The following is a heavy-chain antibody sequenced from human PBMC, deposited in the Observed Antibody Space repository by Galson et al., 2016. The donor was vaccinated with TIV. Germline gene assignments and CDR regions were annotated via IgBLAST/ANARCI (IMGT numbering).Heavy chain of an antibody. CDR1: GFSLDTDGMC. V-gene: IGHV2-70*11. Sequence: PALVKPTQTLTLTCTFSGFSLDTDGMCVNWIRQPPGKALEWLARIDWDDDKSYTSSLKPRLTTSKDTSKNQVVLTMTNMDPVDTATYYCARISGYYDSSGHYIPRSFDYWGQGTPVTVSS. CDR2: IDWDDDK. D-gene: IGHD3-22*01. CDR3: ARISGYYDSSGHYIPRSFDY. J-gene: IGHJ4*02.